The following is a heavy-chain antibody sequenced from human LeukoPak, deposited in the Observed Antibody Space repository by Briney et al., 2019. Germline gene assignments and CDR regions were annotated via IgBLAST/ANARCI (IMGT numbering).Heavy chain of an antibody. CDR3: ARVLLGATTINYYYYYMDV. CDR1: GFTFSSYS. V-gene: IGHV3-21*01. Sequence: GGSLRLSCAASGFTFSSYSMNLVRQAPGKGLEWVSSITSRSTYINYADSAKGRFTISRDNAKNSLYLQMNSLRAEDTAVYYCARVLLGATTINYYYYYMDVWGKGTTVTVSS. J-gene: IGHJ6*03. CDR2: ITSRSTYI. D-gene: IGHD1-26*01.